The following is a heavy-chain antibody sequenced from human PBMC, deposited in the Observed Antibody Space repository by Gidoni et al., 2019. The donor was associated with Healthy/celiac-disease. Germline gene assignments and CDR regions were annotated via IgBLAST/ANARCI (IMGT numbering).Heavy chain of an antibody. CDR3: ARSKVVAAQSEWFDP. CDR2: INHSGST. CDR1: GGSFSGYY. Sequence: VQLQQWGAGLLKPSETLSLTCAVYGGSFSGYYWSWIRQPPGKGLEWIGEINHSGSTNYNPSLKSRVTISVDTSKNQFSLKLSSVTAADTAVYYCARSKVVAAQSEWFDPWGQGTLVTVSS. J-gene: IGHJ5*02. V-gene: IGHV4-34*01. D-gene: IGHD2-15*01.